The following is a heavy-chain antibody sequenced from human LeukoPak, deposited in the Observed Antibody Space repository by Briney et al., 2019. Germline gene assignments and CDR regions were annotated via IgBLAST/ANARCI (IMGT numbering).Heavy chain of an antibody. CDR1: GGSISRSSYY. V-gene: IGHV4-39*01. J-gene: IGHJ5*02. D-gene: IGHD2-2*01. CDR3: ARPLYQLPSGWFDP. CDR2: IYYSGST. Sequence: SETLSLTCTVSGGSISRSSYYWGWIRQPPGTGLEWIGSIYYSGSTYYNPSLKSRVTISVDTSKNQFSLKLSSVTAADTAVYYCARPLYQLPSGWFDPWGQGTLVTVSS.